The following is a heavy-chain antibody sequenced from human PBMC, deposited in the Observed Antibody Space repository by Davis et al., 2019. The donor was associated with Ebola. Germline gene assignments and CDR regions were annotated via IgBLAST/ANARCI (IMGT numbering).Heavy chain of an antibody. CDR3: AKVRSSGWFYSYGLDV. CDR1: GGSISSYY. V-gene: IGHV4-59*01. Sequence: SETLSLTCTVSGGSISSYYWSWIRQPPGKRLEWIGYVYYSGTTNYNPSLKSRVTTSVDTSKNQFSLKLSSVTAADTAVYYCAKVRSSGWFYSYGLDVWGKGTTVTVSS. D-gene: IGHD6-19*01. J-gene: IGHJ6*04. CDR2: VYYSGTT.